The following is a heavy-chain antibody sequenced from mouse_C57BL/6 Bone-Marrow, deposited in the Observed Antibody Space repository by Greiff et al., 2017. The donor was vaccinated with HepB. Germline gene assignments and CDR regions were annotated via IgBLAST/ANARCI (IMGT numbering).Heavy chain of an antibody. Sequence: VQLKQSGAELVRPGASVKLSCTASGFNIKDDYMHWVKQRPEQGLEWIGWIDPENGDTEYASKFQGKATITADTSSNTAYLQLSSLTSEDTAVYYCTYGNPGFAYWGQGTLVTVSA. J-gene: IGHJ3*01. V-gene: IGHV14-4*01. CDR2: IDPENGDT. CDR1: GFNIKDDY. D-gene: IGHD2-1*01. CDR3: TYGNPGFAY.